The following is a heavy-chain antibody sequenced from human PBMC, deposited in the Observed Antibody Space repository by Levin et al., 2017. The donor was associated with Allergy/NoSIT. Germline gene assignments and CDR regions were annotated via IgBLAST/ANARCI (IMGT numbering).Heavy chain of an antibody. CDR3: ARNAYCSGDTCYRTFDC. D-gene: IGHD2-15*01. V-gene: IGHV3-33*01. CDR2: IWFDGSSK. CDR1: GFTFSDYG. J-gene: IGHJ4*02. Sequence: PGGSLRLSCVASGFTFSDYGMNWVRQAPGRGLEWVAVIWFDGSSKYYTDSVKGRFTISRDNSKNELFLRMDSLRADDTAVYYCARNAYCSGDTCYRTFDCWSQGSPVTVS.